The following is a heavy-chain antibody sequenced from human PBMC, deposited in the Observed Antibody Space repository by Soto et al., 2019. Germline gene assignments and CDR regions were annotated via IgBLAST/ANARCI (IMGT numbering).Heavy chain of an antibody. J-gene: IGHJ6*02. CDR2: IWYDGSNK. Sequence: PGGSLRLSCAASGFTFSSYGMHWVRQAPGKGLEWVAVIWYDGSNKYYADSVKGRFTISRDNSKNTLYLQMNSLRAEDTAVYYCARAPVTAIPPHYYYYGMDVWGQGTTVTVSS. CDR1: GFTFSSYG. CDR3: ARAPVTAIPPHYYYYGMDV. D-gene: IGHD2-21*02. V-gene: IGHV3-33*01.